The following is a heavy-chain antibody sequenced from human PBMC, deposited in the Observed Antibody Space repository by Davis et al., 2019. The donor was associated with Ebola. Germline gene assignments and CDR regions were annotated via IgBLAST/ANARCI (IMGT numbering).Heavy chain of an antibody. V-gene: IGHV1-18*04. CDR1: GYTFTSYG. J-gene: IGHJ4*02. Sequence: AASVTVSCKASGYTFTSYGISWVRQAPGQGLEWMGWISAYNGNTNYAQKLQGRVTMTTDTSTSTAYMELRSLRSDDTAVYYCARAGKRQWLVRGGFDYWGQGTLVTVSS. CDR2: ISAYNGNT. D-gene: IGHD6-19*01. CDR3: ARAGKRQWLVRGGFDY.